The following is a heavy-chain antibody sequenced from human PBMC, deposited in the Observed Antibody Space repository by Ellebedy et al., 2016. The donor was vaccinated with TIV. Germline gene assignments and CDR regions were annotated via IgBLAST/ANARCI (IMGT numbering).Heavy chain of an antibody. J-gene: IGHJ4*02. D-gene: IGHD6-13*01. CDR1: GGSISSGGYY. V-gene: IGHV4-31*03. CDR2: IYYSGST. Sequence: SETLSLTXTVSGGSISSGGYYWSWIRQHPGKGLEWIGYIYYSGSTYYNPSLKSRVTISVDTSKNQFSLKLSSVTAADTAVYYCARKGYSSTWYVFDYWGQGTLVTVSS. CDR3: ARKGYSSTWYVFDY.